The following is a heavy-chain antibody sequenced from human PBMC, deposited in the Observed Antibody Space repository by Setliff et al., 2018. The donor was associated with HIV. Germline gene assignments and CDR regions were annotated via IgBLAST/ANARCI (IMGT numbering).Heavy chain of an antibody. D-gene: IGHD2-2*01. CDR3: GTAMYYYYGLDV. Sequence: SETLSLTCTVSGGSISSGSHYCTWLRQAAGKGLEWIGHFYTSGTTNYNPSLESRVTISVDTSKNQFSLKLSSVTAADAAVYYCGTAMYYYYGLDVWGQGIRVTVSS. J-gene: IGHJ6*02. CDR1: GGSISSGSHY. V-gene: IGHV4-61*09. CDR2: FYTSGTT.